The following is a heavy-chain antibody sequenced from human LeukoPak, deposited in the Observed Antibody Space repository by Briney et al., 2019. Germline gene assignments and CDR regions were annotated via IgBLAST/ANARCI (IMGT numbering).Heavy chain of an antibody. J-gene: IGHJ4*02. D-gene: IGHD2-21*01. V-gene: IGHV3-43*02. CDR1: GLNFGESA. CDR2: ISADGGSA. Sequence: GGSLRLSCVASGLNFGESAMHWVRQAPGKGLEWVSLISADGGSAFSADSVKGRFSISRDNGKNSLYLQMDSLRSEDTAMYFCAKESGKFDSWGQGTLVVVSS. CDR3: AKESGKFDS.